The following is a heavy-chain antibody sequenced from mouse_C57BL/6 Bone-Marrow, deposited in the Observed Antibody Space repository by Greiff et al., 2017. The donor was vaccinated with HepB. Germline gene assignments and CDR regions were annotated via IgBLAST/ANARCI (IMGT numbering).Heavy chain of an antibody. Sequence: QVQLQQPGAELVKPGASVKLSCKASGYTFTSYWMQWVKQRPGQGLEWIGELDPSDSYTNYNQKFKGKATLTVDTSSSTAYMQLSSLTSEDSAVYYCARDSSGLYAMDYWGQGTSVTVSS. J-gene: IGHJ4*01. V-gene: IGHV1-50*01. D-gene: IGHD3-2*02. CDR2: LDPSDSYT. CDR1: GYTFTSYW. CDR3: ARDSSGLYAMDY.